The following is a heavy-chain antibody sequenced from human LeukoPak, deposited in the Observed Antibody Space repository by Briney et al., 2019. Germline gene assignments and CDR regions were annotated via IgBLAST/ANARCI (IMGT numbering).Heavy chain of an antibody. CDR1: GGSINNYY. D-gene: IGHD6-13*01. V-gene: IGHV4-59*01. Sequence: SETLSLTCTVSGGSINNYYWSWIRQPPGKGLEWIGYIYYSGTTNYNPSLKSRVTISVGTSKNQFSLKLSSVTAADTAVYYCARGSAAAGPPDYWGQGTLVTVSS. J-gene: IGHJ4*02. CDR3: ARGSAAAGPPDY. CDR2: IYYSGTT.